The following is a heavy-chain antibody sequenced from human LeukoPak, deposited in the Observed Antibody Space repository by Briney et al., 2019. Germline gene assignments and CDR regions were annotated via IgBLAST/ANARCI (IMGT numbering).Heavy chain of an antibody. V-gene: IGHV1-2*02. D-gene: IGHD2-15*01. CDR3: ARDVYCSGGSCYPQWFDP. J-gene: IGHJ5*02. Sequence: ASVKVSCKASGYTFTGYYMHWVRQAPGQGLEWMGWINPNSGGTNHAQKFQGRVTMTRDTSISTAYMELSRLRSDDTAVYYCARDVYCSGGSCYPQWFDPWGQGTLVTVSS. CDR1: GYTFTGYY. CDR2: INPNSGGT.